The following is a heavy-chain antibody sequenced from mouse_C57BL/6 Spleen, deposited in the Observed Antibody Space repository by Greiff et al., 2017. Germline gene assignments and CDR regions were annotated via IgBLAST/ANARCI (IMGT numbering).Heavy chain of an antibody. CDR1: GYSFTDYN. CDR2: INPNYGTT. V-gene: IGHV1-39*01. CDR3: ARVGIYDYQTFDY. J-gene: IGHJ2*01. D-gene: IGHD2-4*01. Sequence: VQLKQSGPELVKPGASVKISCKASGYSFTDYNMNWVQQSNGKSLEWIGVINPNYGTTSYNQKFKGKATLTVDQSSSTAYMQLNSLTSEDSAVYYCARVGIYDYQTFDYWGQGTTLTVSS.